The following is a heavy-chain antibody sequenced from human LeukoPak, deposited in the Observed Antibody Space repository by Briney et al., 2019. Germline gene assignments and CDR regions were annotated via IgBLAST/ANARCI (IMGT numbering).Heavy chain of an antibody. CDR3: ARKPGGTAAFDI. J-gene: IGHJ3*02. CDR2: ISYTGGET. Sequence: SEALSLTCTVPGGSINSYYWSWIRQPPGKGLEWIGYISYTGGETNYNPSLKSRLTISIDTSKNQFSLMLTSVTAADTAVYYCARKPGGTAAFDIWAQGTMVTVSS. CDR1: GGSINSYY. V-gene: IGHV4-59*08. D-gene: IGHD1-14*01.